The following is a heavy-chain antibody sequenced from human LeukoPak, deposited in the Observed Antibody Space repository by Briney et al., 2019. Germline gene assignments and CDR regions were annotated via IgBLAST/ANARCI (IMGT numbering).Heavy chain of an antibody. CDR2: ISSSSSYI. V-gene: IGHV3-21*01. CDR3: ASFASNLIGLDY. J-gene: IGHJ4*02. D-gene: IGHD4-11*01. CDR1: GFTFSSYS. Sequence: PRGSLRLSCAASGFTFSSYSMSWVRQAPGKGLEWVSSISSSSSYIYYADSVKGRFTISRDNAKNSLYLQMNSLRAEDTAVYYCASFASNLIGLDYWGQGTLVTVSS.